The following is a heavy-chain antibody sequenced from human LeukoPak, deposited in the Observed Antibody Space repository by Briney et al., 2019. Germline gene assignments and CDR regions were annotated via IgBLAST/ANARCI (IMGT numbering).Heavy chain of an antibody. CDR1: GFTLSSYA. J-gene: IGHJ4*02. CDR2: INSDGSST. Sequence: GGSLRLSCAASGFTLSSYAMNWVRQAPGKGLVWVSRINSDGSSTSYADSVKGRFTISRDNAKNTLYLQMNSLRAEDTAVYYCARELCCSSTSCYSTDFDYWGQGTLVTVSS. D-gene: IGHD2-2*02. CDR3: ARELCCSSTSCYSTDFDY. V-gene: IGHV3-74*01.